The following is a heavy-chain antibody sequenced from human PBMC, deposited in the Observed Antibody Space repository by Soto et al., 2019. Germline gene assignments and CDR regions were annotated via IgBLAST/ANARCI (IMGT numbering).Heavy chain of an antibody. D-gene: IGHD2-15*01. Sequence: GASVKVSCKASGYFFTDYYIHWVRQAPGQGLEWMGWINPNSGGTTFAEKFEARVTLTRDTSISTVYMELSRLRSDDTAVYYCARDDGQSRDIFDIWGQGTMVTV. CDR3: ARDDGQSRDIFDI. CDR2: INPNSGGT. V-gene: IGHV1-2*02. CDR1: GYFFTDYY. J-gene: IGHJ3*02.